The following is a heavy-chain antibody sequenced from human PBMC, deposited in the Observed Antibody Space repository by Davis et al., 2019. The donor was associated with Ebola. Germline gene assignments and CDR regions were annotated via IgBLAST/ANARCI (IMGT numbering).Heavy chain of an antibody. D-gene: IGHD6-19*01. CDR2: IYSGGST. V-gene: IGHV3-66*01. CDR1: GFTFSSYA. Sequence: GESLKISCAASGFTFSSYAMSWVRQAPGKGLEWVSVIYSGGSTYYADSVKGRFTISRDNSKNTLYLQMNSLRAEDTAVYYCAREQQWLVVYFDYWGQGTLVTVSS. J-gene: IGHJ4*02. CDR3: AREQQWLVVYFDY.